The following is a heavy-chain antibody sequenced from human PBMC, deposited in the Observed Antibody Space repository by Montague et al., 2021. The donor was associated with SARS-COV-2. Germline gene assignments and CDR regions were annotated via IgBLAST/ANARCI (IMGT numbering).Heavy chain of an antibody. Sequence: SETLSLTCTVSGDSTSRPNCYWGWIRQAPGKGLDWIGTIYNSGTTYYNPSLKSRLTISIDTSKNQFSLKLTSVTVADTAVYYCARHRNYGDHSLDNWFHPWGQGTLVTVSS. D-gene: IGHD4-17*01. CDR3: ARHRNYGDHSLDNWFHP. J-gene: IGHJ5*02. CDR1: GDSTSRPNCY. CDR2: IYNSGTT. V-gene: IGHV4-39*01.